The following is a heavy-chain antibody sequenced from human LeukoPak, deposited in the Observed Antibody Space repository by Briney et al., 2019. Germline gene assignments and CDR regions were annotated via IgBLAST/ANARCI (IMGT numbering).Heavy chain of an antibody. CDR1: GFTFSSCA. D-gene: IGHD3-22*01. CDR2: IGGGDGRT. Sequence: GGSLRLSCAASGFTFSSCAMSWVRQAPGKGLEWVSGIGGGDGRTYYADSLKGRFTISRDISKTTLYLQINSLTADDTAVSYCAKDSHSGFFDYWGEGTLVTVSS. V-gene: IGHV3-23*01. J-gene: IGHJ4*02. CDR3: AKDSHSGFFDY.